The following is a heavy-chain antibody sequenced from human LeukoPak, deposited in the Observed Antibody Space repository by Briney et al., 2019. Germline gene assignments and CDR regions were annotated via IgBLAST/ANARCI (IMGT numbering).Heavy chain of an antibody. Sequence: ASVKVSCKASEYTFTSYDINWVRQATGQGLEWMGWMSPNSGYTGYAQKFQGRVTMTRDTSISTAYMELSSLRSEDTAVYYCARDYGANSGWFDPWGQGTLVTVSS. D-gene: IGHD4-23*01. V-gene: IGHV1-8*01. J-gene: IGHJ5*02. CDR2: MSPNSGYT. CDR3: ARDYGANSGWFDP. CDR1: EYTFTSYD.